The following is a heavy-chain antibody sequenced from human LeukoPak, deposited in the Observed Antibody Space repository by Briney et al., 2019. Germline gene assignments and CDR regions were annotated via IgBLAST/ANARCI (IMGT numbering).Heavy chain of an antibody. CDR2: IYYSGST. V-gene: IGHV4-30-4*08. CDR3: ARVSDYLFDY. J-gene: IGHJ4*02. Sequence: SETLSLTCTVSGGSISSGGYYWSWIRQHPGKGLEWIGYIYYSGSTYYNPSLKSRVTISVDTSKNQFSLKLSSVTAADTAVYYCARVSDYLFDYWGQGTLVTVSS. D-gene: IGHD2/OR15-2a*01. CDR1: GGSISSGGYY.